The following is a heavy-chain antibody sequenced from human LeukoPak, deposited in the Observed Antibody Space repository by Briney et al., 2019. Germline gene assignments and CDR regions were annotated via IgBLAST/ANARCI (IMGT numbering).Heavy chain of an antibody. CDR2: IHHSEST. Sequence: PSETLSLTCAVYGGSFSGYYWSWIRQPPGKGLEWIGTIHHSESTDYNPSLKSRVTISLHPSKNQFSLKLSSVTAADTAVYYCARGFRGDNFDYWGQGTLVTVSS. J-gene: IGHJ4*02. CDR3: ARGFRGDNFDY. V-gene: IGHV4-34*01. CDR1: GGSFSGYY. D-gene: IGHD7-27*01.